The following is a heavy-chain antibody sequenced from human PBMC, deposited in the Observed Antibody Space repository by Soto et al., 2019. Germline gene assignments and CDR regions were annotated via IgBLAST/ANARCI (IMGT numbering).Heavy chain of an antibody. Sequence: GESLKISCKGFGYTFTNYWINWVRQMPGKGLEWMGRIDPSDSYTDYSPSFQGHVTISADKSTNTAFLEWSSLKASDTAMYYCARHLGEQWLDFDYWGQGTLVTVSS. D-gene: IGHD6-19*01. V-gene: IGHV5-10-1*01. CDR1: GYTFTNYW. CDR2: IDPSDSYT. CDR3: ARHLGEQWLDFDY. J-gene: IGHJ4*02.